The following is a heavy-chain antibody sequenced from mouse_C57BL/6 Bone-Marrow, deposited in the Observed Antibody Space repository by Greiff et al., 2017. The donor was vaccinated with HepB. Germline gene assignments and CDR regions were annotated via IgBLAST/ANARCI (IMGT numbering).Heavy chain of an antibody. CDR2: INYDGSST. J-gene: IGHJ1*03. CDR3: ARDLQLGRYFDV. CDR1: GFTFSDYY. D-gene: IGHD4-1*02. Sequence: EVKLMESEGGLVQPGSSMKLSCTASGFTFSDYYMAWVRQVPEKGLEWVANINYDGSSTYYLDSLKSRFIISRDNAKNILYLQMSSLKSEDTATYYCARDLQLGRYFDVWGTGTTVTVSS. V-gene: IGHV5-16*01.